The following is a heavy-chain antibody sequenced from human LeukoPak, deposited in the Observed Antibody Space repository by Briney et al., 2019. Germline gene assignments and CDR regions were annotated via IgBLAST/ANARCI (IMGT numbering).Heavy chain of an antibody. J-gene: IGHJ4*02. D-gene: IGHD3-10*01. Sequence: PGGSLRLSCAASGFTFSSYGMHWVRQAPGKGLEWVAVIWYDGSNKYYADSVKGRFTISRDNSKNRLYLQMNSLRAEDTAVYYCARDLWVYYYGSGSPLSYWGQGTLVTVSS. V-gene: IGHV3-33*01. CDR2: IWYDGSNK. CDR1: GFTFSSYG. CDR3: ARDLWVYYYGSGSPLSY.